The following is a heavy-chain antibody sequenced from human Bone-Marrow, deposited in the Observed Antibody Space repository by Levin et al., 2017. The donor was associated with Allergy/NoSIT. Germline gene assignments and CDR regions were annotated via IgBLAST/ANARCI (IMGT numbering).Heavy chain of an antibody. J-gene: IGHJ4*02. CDR2: IRYDGTTK. D-gene: IGHD5-12*01. Sequence: GGSLRLSCAGSGFSLSSYGMYWVRQAPGKGLECVAVIRYDGTTKYYVGSVKGRFTISRDDSTRTLYLQMNSLRAEDTAVYYCVRDSGYDYPPDHYLDNWGQGTLVTVSS. CDR1: GFSLSSYG. V-gene: IGHV3-33*07. CDR3: VRDSGYDYPPDHYLDN.